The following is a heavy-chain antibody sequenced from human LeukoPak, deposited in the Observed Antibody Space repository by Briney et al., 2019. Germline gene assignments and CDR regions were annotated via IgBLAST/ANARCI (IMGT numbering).Heavy chain of an antibody. D-gene: IGHD2-2*01. CDR2: ISHSGGT. CDR1: GYSISSGYN. J-gene: IGHJ6*03. V-gene: IGHV4-38-2*02. CDR3: ARDRPPPAYYYYMDV. Sequence: SETLSLTCTVSGYSISSGYNWGWIRQPPGKGLEWIGSISHSGGTFYNPSLMSRVTISIDTSRNQFSLKLGSVTAADTAVYYCARDRPPPAYYYYMDVWGKGTTVTVSS.